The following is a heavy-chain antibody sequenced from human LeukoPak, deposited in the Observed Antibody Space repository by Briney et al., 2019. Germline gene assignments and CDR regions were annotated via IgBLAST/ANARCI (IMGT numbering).Heavy chain of an antibody. J-gene: IGHJ2*01. CDR2: IKTDGSTI. CDR3: ARVGQGEWFFDL. D-gene: IGHD1-26*01. V-gene: IGHV3-74*01. CDR1: GFPLSNYW. Sequence: GGSLRLSCAASGFPLSNYWMHWVRQAPGKGLVWVSRIKTDGSTITYADSVKGRFTISRDNAMNTLYLQMDSLGAEDTAVYYCARVGQGEWFFDLWGRGTLVTVSS.